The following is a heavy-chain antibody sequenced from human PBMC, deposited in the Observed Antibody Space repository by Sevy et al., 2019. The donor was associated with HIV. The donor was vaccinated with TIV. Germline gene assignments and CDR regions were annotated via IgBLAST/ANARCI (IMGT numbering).Heavy chain of an antibody. D-gene: IGHD2-15*01. CDR2: FDPQDVKT. Sequence: ASVKVSCKVSGYTLTKLSIDWVRQAPGKALEWMGEFDPQDVKTISPQRFQGRLTMTVATSTDTAYMELSRLTSEDTAVYYCATVGLRYFSGSSSYQGDWFDPWGQGTLVTVSS. CDR3: ATVGLRYFSGSSSYQGDWFDP. V-gene: IGHV1-24*01. CDR1: GYTLTKLS. J-gene: IGHJ5*02.